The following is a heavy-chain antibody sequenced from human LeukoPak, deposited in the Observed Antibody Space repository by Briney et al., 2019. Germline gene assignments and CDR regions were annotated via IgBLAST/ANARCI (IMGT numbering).Heavy chain of an antibody. J-gene: IGHJ3*02. V-gene: IGHV3-74*01. Sequence: GGSLSLSCPASGFTFSRYKMECVGQAPGKGLVWVSHINSDGSSTSYADSVKGRFTISRDNAKKTLYLQMNSLRAEDTAVYACASGLQRISDDFYIWGQGTMVTVSS. CDR1: GFTFSRYK. D-gene: IGHD2-15*01. CDR2: INSDGSST. CDR3: ASGLQRISDDFYI.